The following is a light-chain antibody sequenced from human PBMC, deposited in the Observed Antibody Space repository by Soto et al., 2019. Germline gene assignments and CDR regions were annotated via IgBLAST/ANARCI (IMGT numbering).Light chain of an antibody. CDR3: QQYNNWPPIT. J-gene: IGKJ5*01. V-gene: IGKV3-15*01. CDR2: YAS. Sequence: EVMMTQSPATLSVSPGERATLSCRASQSVRNNLAWYQQKPGQAPRLLIYYASNRATGIPARFSGRGSGTEFTLTISSLQSEDFALYYCQQYNNWPPITFGQGTRLEIK. CDR1: QSVRNN.